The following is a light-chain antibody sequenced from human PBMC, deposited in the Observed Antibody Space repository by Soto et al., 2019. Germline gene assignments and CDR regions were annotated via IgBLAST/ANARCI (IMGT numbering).Light chain of an antibody. V-gene: IGLV2-8*01. Sequence: QSALTQPPSASGSPGQSVTISCTGTSSDVGGYNYVSWYQQHPGKAPKLMIYEVSKRPSGVPDRFSGSKSGNTASLTVSGLQAEDEADYYCSSFSVFGTGNKVTVL. J-gene: IGLJ1*01. CDR2: EVS. CDR1: SSDVGGYNY. CDR3: SSFSV.